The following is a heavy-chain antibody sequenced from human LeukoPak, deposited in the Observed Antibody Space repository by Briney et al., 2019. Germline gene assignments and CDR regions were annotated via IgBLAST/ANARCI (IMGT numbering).Heavy chain of an antibody. CDR2: INHSGST. Sequence: SETLSLTCAVYGRSFSGYYWSWIRQPPGKGLEWIGEINHSGSTNYNPSLKSRVTISVDTSKNQFSLKLSSVTAADTAVYYCARRHDILTGYYKGGRLFDYWGQGTLVTVSS. J-gene: IGHJ4*02. CDR3: ARRHDILTGYYKGGRLFDY. CDR1: GRSFSGYY. V-gene: IGHV4-34*01. D-gene: IGHD3-9*01.